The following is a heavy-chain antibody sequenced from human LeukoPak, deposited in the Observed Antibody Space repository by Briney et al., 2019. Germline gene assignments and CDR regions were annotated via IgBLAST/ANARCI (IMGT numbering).Heavy chain of an antibody. CDR3: TKAPGGLFYY. J-gene: IGHJ4*02. CDR1: GFTFSSYS. CDR2: ISSSSSYI. D-gene: IGHD3-10*01. V-gene: IGHV3-21*04. Sequence: GGSLRLSCAASGFTFSSYSMNWVRQAPGKGLEWVSSISSSSSYIYYADSVKGRFTISRDNSKNTLYLQMNSLRADDTAVYYCTKAPGGLFYYWGQGTLVTVSS.